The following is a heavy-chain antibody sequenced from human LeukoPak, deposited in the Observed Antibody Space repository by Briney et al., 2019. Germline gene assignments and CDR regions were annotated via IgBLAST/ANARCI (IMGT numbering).Heavy chain of an antibody. CDR3: VRDLRESDF. CDR1: GFTFSSYW. CDR2: INPDGSTT. V-gene: IGHV3-74*01. Sequence: GGSLRLSCAASGFTFSSYWMHWVRQAPGKRLVWVSRINPDGSTTNYADSVQGRFTISRDNAKNMLYLQMNSLRAEDTAVYYCVRDLRESDFWGQGTLVTLSS. J-gene: IGHJ4*02.